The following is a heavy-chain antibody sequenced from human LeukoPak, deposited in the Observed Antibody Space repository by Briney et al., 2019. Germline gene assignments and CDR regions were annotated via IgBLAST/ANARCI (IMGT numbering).Heavy chain of an antibody. D-gene: IGHD7-27*01. CDR1: GFTFSSYA. J-gene: IGHJ6*02. CDR3: AKDLLGSYYYYGMDV. CDR2: ISGSGGST. Sequence: GGSLRLSCAASGFTFSSYAMSWVRQAPGKGLEWVSAISGSGGSTYYADSVKGRFTISRDNSKNTLYLQMNSLRAEDTAVYYCAKDLLGSYYYYGMDVWGQGTTVTVSS. V-gene: IGHV3-23*01.